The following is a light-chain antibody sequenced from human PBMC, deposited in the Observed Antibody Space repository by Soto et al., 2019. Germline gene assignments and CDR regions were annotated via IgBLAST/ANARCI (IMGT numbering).Light chain of an antibody. CDR2: SNN. CDR1: SSNIGSKT. CDR3: AAWDDSLNGPYG. J-gene: IGLJ1*01. V-gene: IGLV1-44*01. Sequence: QSALTQPPSASGTPGQRVTISCSGSSSNIGSKTVNWYQQLPGTAPKLLIYSNNQRPSGVPDRFSGSKSGPSASLAISGLQSEDEADYYCAAWDDSLNGPYGFGTGTKVTVL.